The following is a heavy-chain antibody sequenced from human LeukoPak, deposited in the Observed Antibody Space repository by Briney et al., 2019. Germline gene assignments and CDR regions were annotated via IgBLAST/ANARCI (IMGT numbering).Heavy chain of an antibody. CDR3: ASHIAVAGTPLYDY. CDR2: IYSGGST. CDR1: GFTVSNNY. J-gene: IGHJ4*02. V-gene: IGHV3-66*04. D-gene: IGHD6-19*01. Sequence: PGGSLRLSCAASGFTVSNNYMSWVRQAPGKGLEWVSVIYSGGSTYSADSVKGRFTISRDNAKNSLYLQMNSLRAEDTAVYYCASHIAVAGTPLYDYWGQGTLVTVSS.